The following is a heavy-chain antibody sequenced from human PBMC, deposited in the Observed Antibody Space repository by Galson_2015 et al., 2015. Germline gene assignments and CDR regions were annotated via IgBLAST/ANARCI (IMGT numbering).Heavy chain of an antibody. CDR1: GFTFSSYS. CDR2: ISSSSSYI. V-gene: IGHV3-21*01. CDR3: ARDRTDPYYYYYYGMDV. J-gene: IGHJ6*02. Sequence: SLRLSCAASGFTFSSYSMNWVRQAPGKGLEWVSSISSSSSYIYYADSVKGRFTISRDNAKNSLYLQMNSLRAEDTAVYYCARDRTDPYYYYYYGMDVWGQGTTVTVSS.